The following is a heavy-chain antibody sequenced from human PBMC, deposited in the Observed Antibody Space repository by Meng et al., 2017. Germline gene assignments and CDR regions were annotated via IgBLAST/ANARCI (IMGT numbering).Heavy chain of an antibody. Sequence: ASVKVSCKASGYTFTSYGISWVRQAPGQGLEWMGWINTNTGNPTYAQGFTGRFVFSLDTAVSTAYLQISSLKAEDTAVYYCARDRIAVAGTHLDYWGQGTLITVSS. D-gene: IGHD6-19*01. CDR2: INTNTGNP. J-gene: IGHJ4*02. CDR1: GYTFTSYG. V-gene: IGHV7-4-1*02. CDR3: ARDRIAVAGTHLDY.